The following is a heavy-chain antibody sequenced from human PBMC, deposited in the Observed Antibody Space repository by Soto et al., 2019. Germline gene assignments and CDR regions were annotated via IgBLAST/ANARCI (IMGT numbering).Heavy chain of an antibody. CDR3: ARDSSGRYYTFDY. J-gene: IGHJ4*02. Sequence: PGGSLRLSCAASGFTFSSYEMNWVRQAPGKGLEWVSYISSSGSSIYYADSVKGRFTISRDNAKNSLYLQMNSLRAEDTAVYYCARDSSGRYYTFDYWGQGTLVTVYS. D-gene: IGHD1-26*01. CDR2: ISSSGSSI. CDR1: GFTFSSYE. V-gene: IGHV3-48*03.